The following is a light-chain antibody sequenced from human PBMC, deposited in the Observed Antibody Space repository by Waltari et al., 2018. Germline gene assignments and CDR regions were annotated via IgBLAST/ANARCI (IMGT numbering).Light chain of an antibody. J-gene: IGKJ2*01. CDR3: QQTYSSPFT. CDR1: PSISTY. V-gene: IGKV1-39*01. CDR2: AAS. Sequence: DIQMTQSPSSLSASLGDRVTITCRASPSISTYLNWYQQKPGNAPKLLIYAASSFHTGVPSRFSGITSGTDFILTISSLQPEDIATYSCQQTYSSPFTFGQGTRVQIK.